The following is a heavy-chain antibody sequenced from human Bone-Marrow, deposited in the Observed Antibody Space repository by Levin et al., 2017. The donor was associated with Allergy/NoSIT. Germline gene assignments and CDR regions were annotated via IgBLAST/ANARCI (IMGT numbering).Heavy chain of an antibody. CDR1: GFRFSDYD. J-gene: IGHJ4*02. CDR3: ARDFRWLVDH. V-gene: IGHV3-30*04. D-gene: IGHD5-24*01. CDR2: IAKDETTI. Sequence: GGSLRLSCAGSGFRFSDYDMHWVRQTPGKGPEWLGYIAKDETTIYYSDSVRGRFNLFRDNSKGTVDLQMNSLRTDDSALYYCARDFRWLVDHWGQGTLVTVSS.